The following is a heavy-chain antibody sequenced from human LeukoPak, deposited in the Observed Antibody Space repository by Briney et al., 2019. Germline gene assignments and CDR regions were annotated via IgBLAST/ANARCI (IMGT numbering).Heavy chain of an antibody. CDR3: ARGRRYDFWSGYYPAVDYYYYYMDV. CDR1: GASFSGYY. D-gene: IGHD3-3*01. V-gene: IGHV4-34*01. J-gene: IGHJ6*03. Sequence: SETLSVTCAVYGASFSGYYWSWIRQPPGKGLEWIGEINHSGITNYNPSLKSRVTISVDTSKNQFSLKLSSVTAADTAVYYCARGRRYDFWSGYYPAVDYYYYYMDVWGKGTTVTVSS. CDR2: INHSGIT.